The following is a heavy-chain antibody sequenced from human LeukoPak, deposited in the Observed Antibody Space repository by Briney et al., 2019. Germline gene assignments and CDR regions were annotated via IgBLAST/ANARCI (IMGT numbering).Heavy chain of an antibody. J-gene: IGHJ4*02. CDR3: ARLTYCSGDCYYFDH. CDR1: GGSISSYY. CDR2: IYYSGST. V-gene: IGHV4-59*01. Sequence: SETLSLTCTVSGGSISSYYWSWIRQPPGKGLEWIGYIYYSGSTNYNPSLKSRVAISVDTSKNQFSLKLSSVTAADTAVYYCARLTYCSGDCYYFDHWGQGALVTVSS. D-gene: IGHD2-21*02.